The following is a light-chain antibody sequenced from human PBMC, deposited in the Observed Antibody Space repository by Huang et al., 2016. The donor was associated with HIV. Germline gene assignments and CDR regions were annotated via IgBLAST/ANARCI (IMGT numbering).Light chain of an antibody. CDR1: QSLLQSNGYNY. Sequence: DIVMTQSPLSLPVTPGEPVSISCRSGQSLLQSNGYNYLDWYLQKPGQSPQLLIYLGSNRASGVPDRVSGSGSGTDFTLKISRVEAEDVGVYYCMQALQIPWTFGQGTKVEI. CDR3: MQALQIPWT. CDR2: LGS. V-gene: IGKV2-28*01. J-gene: IGKJ1*01.